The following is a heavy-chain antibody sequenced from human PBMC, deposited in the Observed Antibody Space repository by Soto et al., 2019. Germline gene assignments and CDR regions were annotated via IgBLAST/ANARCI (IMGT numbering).Heavy chain of an antibody. D-gene: IGHD5-12*01. V-gene: IGHV1-18*01. Sequence: QVQLLQSGGEVKEPGASVKVSCKTSGYTFTSYAISWVRQAPGQGLEWLGWVSPYNGYTSYAQRFQSRLTMATDTSTMSAYMDLRSLTFDDTAVYYCARHRRGEIRQPLFDPWGQGTLVTVSS. J-gene: IGHJ5*02. CDR2: VSPYNGYT. CDR1: GYTFTSYA. CDR3: ARHRRGEIRQPLFDP.